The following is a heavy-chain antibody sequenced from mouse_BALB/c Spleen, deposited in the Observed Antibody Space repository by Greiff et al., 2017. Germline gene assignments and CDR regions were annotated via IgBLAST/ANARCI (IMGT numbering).Heavy chain of an antibody. CDR3: ASLYYDYDEAY. D-gene: IGHD2-4*01. Sequence: EVQGVESGGGLVQPGGSLKLSCAASGFTFSSYTMSWVRQTPEKRLEWVAYISNGGGSTYYPDTVKGRFTISRDNAKNTLYLQMSSLKSEDTAMYYCASLYYDYDEAYWGQGTLVTVSA. J-gene: IGHJ3*01. CDR1: GFTFSSYT. CDR2: ISNGGGST. V-gene: IGHV5-12-2*01.